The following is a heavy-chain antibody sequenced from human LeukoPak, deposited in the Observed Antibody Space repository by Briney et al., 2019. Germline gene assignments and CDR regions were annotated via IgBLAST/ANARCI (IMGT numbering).Heavy chain of an antibody. D-gene: IGHD5-24*01. CDR3: ARREMATIKSSYAFDI. CDR2: IYYSGST. CDR1: GGSISSSSYY. V-gene: IGHV4-39*01. Sequence: TSETLSHTCTVSGGSISSSSYYWGWIRQPPGKGLEWIGSIYYSGSTYYNPSLKSRVTISVDTSKNQFSLKLSSVTAADTAVYYCARREMATIKSSYAFDIWGQGTMVTVSS. J-gene: IGHJ3*02.